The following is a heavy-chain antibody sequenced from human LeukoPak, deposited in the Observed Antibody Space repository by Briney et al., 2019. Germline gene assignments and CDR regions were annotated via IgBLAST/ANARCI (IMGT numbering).Heavy chain of an antibody. J-gene: IGHJ5*02. V-gene: IGHV1-69*05. CDR3: ARDQTITGTDGWFDP. CDR1: GGTFSSYA. D-gene: IGHD1-7*01. CDR2: IIPIFGTA. Sequence: SVKVSCKASGGTFSSYAISWVRQAPGQGLEWMGRIIPIFGTANYAQKFQGRVTITTDESTSTAYMELSSLRSEDTAVYYCARDQTITGTDGWFDPWGQGTLVTVSP.